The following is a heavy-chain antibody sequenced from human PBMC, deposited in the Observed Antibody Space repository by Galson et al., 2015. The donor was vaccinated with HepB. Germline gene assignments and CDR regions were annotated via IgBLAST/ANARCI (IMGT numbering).Heavy chain of an antibody. CDR2: INPNSGGT. V-gene: IGHV1-2*04. J-gene: IGHJ3*02. Sequence: SVKVSCKASGYTFTSYYMHWVRQAPGQGLEWMGWINPNSGGTNYAQKFQGWVTMTRDTSISTAYMELSRLRSDDTAVYYCARALGSSGWYSFDIWGQGTMVTVSS. CDR1: GYTFTSYY. D-gene: IGHD6-19*01. CDR3: ARALGSSGWYSFDI.